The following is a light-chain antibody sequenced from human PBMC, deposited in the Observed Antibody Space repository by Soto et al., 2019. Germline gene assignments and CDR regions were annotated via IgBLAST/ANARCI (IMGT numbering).Light chain of an antibody. CDR3: RSYTSSSTLYVV. J-gene: IGLJ2*01. Sequence: QSALTQPASVSGSPGQSITISCTGTSSDVGGYNYVSWYQQHPGKAPKLMIYDVSNRPSGVSNRFSGSKSGNTASLTISGLQAEDEAAYYCRSYTSSSTLYVVFGGGTKVTVL. CDR2: DVS. CDR1: SSDVGGYNY. V-gene: IGLV2-14*01.